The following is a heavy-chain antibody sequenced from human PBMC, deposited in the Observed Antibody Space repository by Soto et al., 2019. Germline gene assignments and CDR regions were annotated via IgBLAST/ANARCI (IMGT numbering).Heavy chain of an antibody. Sequence: TPPLTWTISRGSISAYYWSWIRQPPGQALEWIGYIYDSGSPYYNPSLRSRVIISADTSKNQISLKLTSATAADTAVYYCARGVGSSPPRYWGRGTLVTVSS. D-gene: IGHD1-26*01. CDR3: ARGVGSSPPRY. CDR2: IYDSGSP. V-gene: IGHV4-59*01. CDR1: RGSISAYY. J-gene: IGHJ4*02.